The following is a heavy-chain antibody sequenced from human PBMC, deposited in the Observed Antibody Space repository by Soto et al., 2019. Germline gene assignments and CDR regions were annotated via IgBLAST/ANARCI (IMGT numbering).Heavy chain of an antibody. CDR3: ARQVSWWVGTFD. Sequence: SETLSLTCAVSGVSMSNNNDYWGWIRQPPGKGLEWIGSIHYSETTKYNPSLKNRVSISVDTSKKQFSLRLSSVTAADTAVYYCARQVSWWVGTFDWGQGTLVTVSS. CDR2: IHYSETT. CDR1: GVSMSNNNDY. D-gene: IGHD2-15*01. V-gene: IGHV4-39*01. J-gene: IGHJ4*02.